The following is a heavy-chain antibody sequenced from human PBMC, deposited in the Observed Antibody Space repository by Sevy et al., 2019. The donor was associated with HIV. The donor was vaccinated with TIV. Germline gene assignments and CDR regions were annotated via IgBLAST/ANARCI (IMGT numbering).Heavy chain of an antibody. Sequence: GGSLRLSCAASGFTFDDYAMHWVRQAPGKGLEWVSGLSWNSGRIGYAYSVKGRFSTCRDNAKNYLYLQINSLRTEDTALYYCAKDRNIAVSGQFDLWGRGTLVTVSS. J-gene: IGHJ4*02. D-gene: IGHD6-19*01. V-gene: IGHV3-9*01. CDR1: GFTFDDYA. CDR2: LSWNSGRI. CDR3: AKDRNIAVSGQFDL.